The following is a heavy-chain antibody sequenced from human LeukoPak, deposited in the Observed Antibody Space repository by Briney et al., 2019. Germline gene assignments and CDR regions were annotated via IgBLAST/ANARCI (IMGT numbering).Heavy chain of an antibody. J-gene: IGHJ4*02. V-gene: IGHV1-46*01. D-gene: IGHD4-23*01. CDR2: INPSGGST. CDR1: GYTFSSYY. CDR3: ASLYGGNSFGFVY. Sequence: ASVKVSFKASGYTFSSYYMHWVRQAPGQGLEWMGIINPSGGSTSYAQKFQGRVTMTRDTSTSTVYMELSSLRSEDTAVYYCASLYGGNSFGFVYWGQGTLVTVSS.